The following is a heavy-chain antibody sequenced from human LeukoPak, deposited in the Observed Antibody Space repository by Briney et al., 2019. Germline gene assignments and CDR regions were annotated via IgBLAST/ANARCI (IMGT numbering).Heavy chain of an antibody. CDR2: ISSSGSTI. V-gene: IGHV3-11*01. D-gene: IGHD2-15*01. Sequence: GGSLRLSCAASGLTFSHFWMSWVRQAPGKGLEWVSYISSSGSTIYYADSVKGRFTISRDNAKNSLYLQMNSLRAEDTAVYYCARVIGYCSGGSCYRYYGMDVWGQGTTVTVSS. J-gene: IGHJ6*02. CDR1: GLTFSHFW. CDR3: ARVIGYCSGGSCYRYYGMDV.